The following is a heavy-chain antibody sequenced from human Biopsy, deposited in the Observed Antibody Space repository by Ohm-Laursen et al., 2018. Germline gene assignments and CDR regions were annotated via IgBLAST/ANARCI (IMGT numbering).Heavy chain of an antibody. Sequence: SQTLSLTCTVSGGSVNSYSWSWIRQPPGKGLEWIGYIYYSGSINYNPSLKGRVTISLDTSRNQVSLRLSSVTAADTAVYYCARGIAVVRSLDVWGQGTTVAVSS. J-gene: IGHJ6*02. V-gene: IGHV4-59*08. CDR2: IYYSGSI. CDR1: GGSVNSYS. CDR3: ARGIAVVRSLDV. D-gene: IGHD5-18*01.